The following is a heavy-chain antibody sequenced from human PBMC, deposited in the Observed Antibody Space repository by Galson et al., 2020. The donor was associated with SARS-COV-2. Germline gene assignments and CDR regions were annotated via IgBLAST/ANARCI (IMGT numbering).Heavy chain of an antibody. V-gene: IGHV1-8*02. CDR3: ARGGIMGGTIRGVFDI. J-gene: IGHJ3*02. D-gene: IGHD1-26*01. CDR2: MNPNSGNS. CDR1: GGTFSSYS. Sequence: ASVKVSCKASGGTFSSYSISWVRQAPGQGLEWMGWMNPNSGNSGHAQKFQGRVTMTRNTSISTAYMELSSLRSEDTAVYYCARGGIMGGTIRGVFDIWGQGTVVTVSS.